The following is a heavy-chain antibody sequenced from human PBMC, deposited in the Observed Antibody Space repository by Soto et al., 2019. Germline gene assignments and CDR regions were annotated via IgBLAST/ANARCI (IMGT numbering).Heavy chain of an antibody. Sequence: QVQLQESGPGLVKPSGTLSLTCAVSSGSISSSNWWSWVRQPPGKGLEWIGEIYHSGSTNYNPSLKSRVTISVDKSKNQFSLKLSSVPAADTAVYYCARRPLWGDWSSTSCYGHWGQGTLVTVSS. CDR1: SGSISSSNW. V-gene: IGHV4-4*02. CDR3: ARRPLWGDWSSTSCYGH. J-gene: IGHJ4*02. CDR2: IYHSGST. D-gene: IGHD2-2*01.